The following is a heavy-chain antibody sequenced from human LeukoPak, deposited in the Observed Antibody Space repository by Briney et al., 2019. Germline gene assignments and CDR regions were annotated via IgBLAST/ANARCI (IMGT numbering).Heavy chain of an antibody. CDR1: GYTFTGYY. Sequence: ASVKVSCEASGYTFTGYYMHWVRQAPGQGLEWMGWINPNSGGTNYAQKFQGRVTMTRDTSISTAYMELSRLRSDDTAVYYCARGSRTNVVVPAAPGYWGQGTLVTVSS. CDR3: ARGSRTNVVVPAAPGY. J-gene: IGHJ4*02. V-gene: IGHV1-2*02. CDR2: INPNSGGT. D-gene: IGHD2-2*01.